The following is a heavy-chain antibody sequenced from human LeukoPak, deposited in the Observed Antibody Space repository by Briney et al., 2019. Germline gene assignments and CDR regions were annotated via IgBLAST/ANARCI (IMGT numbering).Heavy chain of an antibody. Sequence: SETLSLTCTVSGGSISSYCWSWIRQPPGKGLEWIGYIYYSGSTNYNPSLKSRVTISVDTSKNQFSLKLSSVTAADTAVYYCAGGDGKRGYSYGYYGYWGQGTLVTVSS. D-gene: IGHD5-18*01. CDR2: IYYSGST. CDR1: GGSISSYC. CDR3: AGGDGKRGYSYGYYGY. J-gene: IGHJ4*02. V-gene: IGHV4-59*01.